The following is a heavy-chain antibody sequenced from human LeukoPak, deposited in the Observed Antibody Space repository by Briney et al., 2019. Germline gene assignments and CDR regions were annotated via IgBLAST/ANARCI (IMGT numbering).Heavy chain of an antibody. CDR1: GGTFSSYA. CDR2: IIPVSGPT. CDR3: ATGSHGGGDY. J-gene: IGHJ4*02. Sequence: ASVKVSCKASGGTFSSYAISWVRQAPGQGLEWMGAIIPVSGPTNYAQKFQDRVTITAVESTNTAYMEMSGLRSDDTAVFYCATGSHGGGDYWGQGSLVIVSS. V-gene: IGHV1-69*13. D-gene: IGHD3-10*01.